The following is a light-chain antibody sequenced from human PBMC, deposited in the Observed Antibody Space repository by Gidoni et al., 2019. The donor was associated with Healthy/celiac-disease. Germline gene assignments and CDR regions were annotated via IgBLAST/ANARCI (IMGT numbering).Light chain of an antibody. CDR3: QQYNNWRT. V-gene: IGKV3-15*01. CDR1: QIVSSN. CDR2: GAS. J-gene: IGKJ1*01. Sequence: EIVMTQSPATLSVSPGERATLSCRARQIVSSNLAWYQQKPGQAPRLLLYGASTRATGIPARFSGSGSGTEFTLTISSLQSEDFAVYYCQQYNNWRTFGQGTKVEIK.